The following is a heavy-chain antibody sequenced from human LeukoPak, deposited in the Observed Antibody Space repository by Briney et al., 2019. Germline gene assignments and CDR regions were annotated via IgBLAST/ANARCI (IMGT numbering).Heavy chain of an antibody. D-gene: IGHD2-21*02. J-gene: IGHJ4*02. CDR2: IDWDDDK. Sequence: SGPTLVNPTQTLTLTCTFSGFSLSTSGMRVSWIRQPPGKALEWLARIDWDDDKFYSTSLKTRLTISKDTSKNQVVLTMTSMDPVDTATYYCARVRCGGDCYPDYWGQGTLVTVSS. CDR3: ARVRCGGDCYPDY. CDR1: GFSLSTSGMR. V-gene: IGHV2-70*04.